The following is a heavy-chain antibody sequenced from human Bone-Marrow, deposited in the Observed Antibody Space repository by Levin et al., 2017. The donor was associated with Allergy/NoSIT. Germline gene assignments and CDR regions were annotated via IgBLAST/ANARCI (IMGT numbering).Heavy chain of an antibody. CDR1: GFSFSAYA. Sequence: RAGGSLRLSCAVSGFSFSAYAMHWVRQAPGKGLEWVAVILYDGSDKYYADSVKGRFTVSRDNSKNTLYLQMNNLRAEDTAVYYCARPPRGAFLRYPMDVWGQGTTVIVS. D-gene: IGHD3-3*02. CDR2: ILYDGSDK. J-gene: IGHJ6*02. CDR3: ARPPRGAFLRYPMDV. V-gene: IGHV3-30*03.